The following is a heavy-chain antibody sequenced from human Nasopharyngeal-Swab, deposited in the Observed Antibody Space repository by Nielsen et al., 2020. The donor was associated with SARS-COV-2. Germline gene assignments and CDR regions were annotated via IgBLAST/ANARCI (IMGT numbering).Heavy chain of an antibody. V-gene: IGHV3-9*01. CDR1: GFTFDDYA. J-gene: IGHJ4*02. CDR3: AKLVGYYYDSSGDY. CDR2: ICWNSGSI. D-gene: IGHD3-22*01. Sequence: SLKISCAASGFTFDDYAMHWVRQAPGKGLEWVSGICWNSGSIGYADSVKGRFTISRDNAKNSLYLQMNSLRAEDTALYYCAKLVGYYYDSSGDYWGQGTLVTVSS.